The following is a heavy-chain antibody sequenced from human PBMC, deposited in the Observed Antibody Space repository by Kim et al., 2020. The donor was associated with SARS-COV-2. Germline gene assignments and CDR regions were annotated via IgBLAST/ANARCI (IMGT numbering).Heavy chain of an antibody. CDR1: GGSFSGYY. CDR3: ARANIVGRNGMDV. CDR2: INHSGST. V-gene: IGHV4-34*01. J-gene: IGHJ6*02. D-gene: IGHD2-21*01. Sequence: SETLSLTCAVYGGSFSGYYWSWIRQPPGKGLEWIGEINHSGSTNYNPSLKSRVTISVDTSKNQFSLKLSSVTAADTAVYYCARANIVGRNGMDVWGQGTT.